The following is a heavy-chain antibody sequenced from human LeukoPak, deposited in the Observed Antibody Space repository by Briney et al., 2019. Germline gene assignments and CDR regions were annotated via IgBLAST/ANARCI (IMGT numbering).Heavy chain of an antibody. CDR2: ISYDGSNK. CDR3: AKDRRVGAPSFDY. CDR1: GFTFSSYG. Sequence: PGGSLRLSCAASGFTFSSYGMHWVRQAPGKGLEWVAVISYDGSNKYYADSVKGRFTISRDNSKNTLYLQMNSLRAEDTAVYYCAKDRRVGAPSFDYWGQGTLVTVSS. V-gene: IGHV3-30*18. D-gene: IGHD1-26*01. J-gene: IGHJ4*02.